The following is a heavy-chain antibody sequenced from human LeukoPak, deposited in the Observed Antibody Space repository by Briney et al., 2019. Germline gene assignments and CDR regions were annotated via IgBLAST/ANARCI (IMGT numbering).Heavy chain of an antibody. Sequence: GESLKISCKTSGYNFASYWIGWVRQMPGKGLEWMGIIYPGDSDTRYSPSFQGQVTISVDKSISTAYLQWGSLEASDTAMYYCARRAGGLRSGNHFDYWGQGALVTVSS. CDR2: IYPGDSDT. J-gene: IGHJ4*02. D-gene: IGHD4-17*01. CDR3: ARRAGGLRSGNHFDY. CDR1: GYNFASYW. V-gene: IGHV5-51*01.